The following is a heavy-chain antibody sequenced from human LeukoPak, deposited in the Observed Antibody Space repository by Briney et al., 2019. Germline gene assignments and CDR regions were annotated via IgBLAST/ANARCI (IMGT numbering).Heavy chain of an antibody. CDR3: TRMTTGHDY. CDR1: GVSFDDYY. V-gene: IGHV4-34*01. D-gene: IGHD4-17*01. CDR2: INHSGCT. Sequence: PSETLSLTRAVSGVSFDDYYWSWVRQTPGKGLEWIGEINHSGCTNDSPSLKSRVTLSIDTSRKQFSLNLRSVTVADAGIYYCTRMTTGHDYWGQGTLVTVSS. J-gene: IGHJ4*02.